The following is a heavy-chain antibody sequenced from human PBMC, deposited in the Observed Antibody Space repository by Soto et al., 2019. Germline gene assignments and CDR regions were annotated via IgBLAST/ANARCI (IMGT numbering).Heavy chain of an antibody. CDR3: ARVDTAMPTGGDPFDI. Sequence: ASVKVSCKASGYTFTSYAMHWVRQAPGQRLEWMGWINAGNGNTKYSQKFQGRVTMTRDTSTSTVYMELSSLRAEDTAVYYCARVDTAMPTGGDPFDIWGQGTMVTVSS. J-gene: IGHJ3*02. CDR1: GYTFTSYA. V-gene: IGHV1-3*01. D-gene: IGHD5-18*01. CDR2: INAGNGNT.